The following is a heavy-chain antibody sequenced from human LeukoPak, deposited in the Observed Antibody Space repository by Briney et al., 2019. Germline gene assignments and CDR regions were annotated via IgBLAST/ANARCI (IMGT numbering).Heavy chain of an antibody. CDR2: VSHTGTT. V-gene: IGHV4-59*01. Sequence: PSETLSLTCSVSGASINGYYWSWIRQTPGKGLEWIGYVSHTGTTTNNPSLKSRVTITVDTSKSQFSLKMTSVTAADTAVYYCASDRSGSYYTFDIWGPGTMVTVSS. J-gene: IGHJ3*02. CDR3: ASDRSGSYYTFDI. D-gene: IGHD1-26*01. CDR1: GASINGYY.